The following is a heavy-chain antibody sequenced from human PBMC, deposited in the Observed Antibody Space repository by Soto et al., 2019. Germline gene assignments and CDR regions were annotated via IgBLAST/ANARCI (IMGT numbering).Heavy chain of an antibody. V-gene: IGHV1-8*01. CDR1: GYTFTNYD. CDR3: AKVSRKGSAIDFDY. Sequence: QVQLVQSGAELKKPGASEKVSCKASGYTFTNYDMNWVRQATGQGPEWIGWVNPNNGDTGYAQKFQGRVTLTTDISTTTAYMKLTSLRSEDTAIYYCAKVSRKGSAIDFDYWGQGTLITVPS. J-gene: IGHJ4*02. CDR2: VNPNNGDT. D-gene: IGHD3-10*01.